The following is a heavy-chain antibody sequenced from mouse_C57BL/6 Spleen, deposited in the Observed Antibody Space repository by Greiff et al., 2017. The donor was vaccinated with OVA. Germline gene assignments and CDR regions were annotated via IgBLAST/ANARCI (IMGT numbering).Heavy chain of an antibody. D-gene: IGHD2-4*01. J-gene: IGHJ4*01. CDR1: GYTFTSYW. V-gene: IGHV1-52*01. CDR2: IDPSDSET. Sequence: VQLQQPGAELVRPGSSVKLSCKASGYTFTSYWMHWVKQRPIQGLEWIGNIDPSDSETHSNQKFKDKATLTVDKSSSTAYMQLSSLTSEDSAVYYCARDRDYLYYAMDYWGQGTSVTVSS. CDR3: ARDRDYLYYAMDY.